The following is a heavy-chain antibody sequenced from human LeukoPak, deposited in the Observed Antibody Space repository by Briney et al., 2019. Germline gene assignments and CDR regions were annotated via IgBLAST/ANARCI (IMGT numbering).Heavy chain of an antibody. CDR1: GYTFTGYY. J-gene: IGHJ4*02. CDR2: INPNSGNT. CDR3: ARAEVLRFLEWLPGTYYFDY. Sequence: ASVKVSCKASGYTFTGYYMHWMRQAPGQGLEWMGRINPNSGNTGYAQKFQGRVTITRNTSISTAYMELSSLRSEDTAVYYCARAEVLRFLEWLPGTYYFDYWGQGTLVTVSS. V-gene: IGHV1-8*03. D-gene: IGHD3-3*01.